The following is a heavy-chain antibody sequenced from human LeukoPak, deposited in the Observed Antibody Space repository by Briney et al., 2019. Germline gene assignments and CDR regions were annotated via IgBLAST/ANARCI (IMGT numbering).Heavy chain of an antibody. V-gene: IGHV3-23*01. CDR1: GFTFSSYA. D-gene: IGHD2-15*01. CDR2: ISGSGGST. J-gene: IGHJ4*02. Sequence: GGSLRLSCAASGFTFSSYAMSWVRQAPGKGLEWVSAISGSGGSTYYADSVKGRFTISRDNSKNTLYLQMNSLRAEDTAVYYCAEDCSGGSCQDTFDYWGQGTLVTVSS. CDR3: AEDCSGGSCQDTFDY.